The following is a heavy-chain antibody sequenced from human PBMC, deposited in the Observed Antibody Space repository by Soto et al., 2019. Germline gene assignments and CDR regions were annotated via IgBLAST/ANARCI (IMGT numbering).Heavy chain of an antibody. J-gene: IGHJ4*02. CDR2: IYYSGST. V-gene: IGHV4-39*01. Sequence: SETLSLTCTVSGGSISSSSYYWGWIRQPPGKGLEWIGSIYYSGSTYYNPSLKSRVTISVDTSKNQFSLKLSSVTAADTAVYYCARLPLPVAAAGTYWGQGTLVTVSS. CDR3: ARLPLPVAAAGTY. D-gene: IGHD6-13*01. CDR1: GGSISSSSYY.